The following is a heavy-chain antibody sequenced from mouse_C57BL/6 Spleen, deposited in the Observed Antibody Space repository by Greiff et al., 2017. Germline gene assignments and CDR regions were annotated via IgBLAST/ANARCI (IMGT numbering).Heavy chain of an antibody. V-gene: IGHV3-6*01. J-gene: IGHJ1*03. CDR1: GYSITSGYY. D-gene: IGHD1-1*01. Sequence: EVKLQESGPGLVKPSQSLSLTCSVTGYSITSGYYWNWIRQFPGNKLEWMGYISYDGSNNYNPSLKNRISITRDTSKNQFFLKLNSVTTEDTATYYCARGGSSYWYFDVWGKGTTVTVSS. CDR3: ARGGSSYWYFDV. CDR2: ISYDGSN.